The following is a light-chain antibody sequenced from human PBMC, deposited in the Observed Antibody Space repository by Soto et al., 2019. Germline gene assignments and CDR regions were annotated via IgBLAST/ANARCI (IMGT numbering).Light chain of an antibody. CDR3: CSYAGSHYV. CDR2: EVS. J-gene: IGLJ1*01. V-gene: IGLV2-23*02. CDR1: SSDVGSYNL. Sequence: QSALTQPASVSGSPGQSITISCTRTSSDVGSYNLVSWYQQHPGKAPKLMIYEVSKRPSGVSNRFSGSKSGNTASLTISGLQAEDEADYYCCSYAGSHYVFGTGTKVTVL.